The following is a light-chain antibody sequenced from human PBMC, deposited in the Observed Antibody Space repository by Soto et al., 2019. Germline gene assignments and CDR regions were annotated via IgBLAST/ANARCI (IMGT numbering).Light chain of an antibody. CDR2: GAS. CDR1: QSVDSNY. Sequence: EIVLAQSPETLSFSAGERATLTCRASQSVDSNYLAWYQQKPGQAPRLLIYGASRRATGVPDRFSGSGSVAGFARTISRLEAEDFAVNYCPQRSSLRIPFGQGTRLEIK. CDR3: PQRSSLRIP. V-gene: IGKV3D-20*02. J-gene: IGKJ5*01.